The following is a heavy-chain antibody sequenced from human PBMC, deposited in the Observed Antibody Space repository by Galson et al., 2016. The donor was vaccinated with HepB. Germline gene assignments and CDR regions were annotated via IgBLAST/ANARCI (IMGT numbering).Heavy chain of an antibody. CDR1: GFTFTTHT. V-gene: IGHV3-48*04. CDR2: ISTNGATI. D-gene: IGHD1-1*01. Sequence: SLRLSCAASGFTFTTHTMNWVRQAPGKGLESISYISTNGATIHYADSVKGRFTISRDNAKNSLYLQMNSLRAEDTAVYFCARAYQYTLGYWGQGTLVTVSS. J-gene: IGHJ4*02. CDR3: ARAYQYTLGY.